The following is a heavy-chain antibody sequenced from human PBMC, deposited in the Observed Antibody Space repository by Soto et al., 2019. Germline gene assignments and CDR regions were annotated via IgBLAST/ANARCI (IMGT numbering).Heavy chain of an antibody. V-gene: IGHV1-18*01. CDR1: GYTFTNYG. D-gene: IGHD3-10*01. CDR3: ARGYISSGLDP. Sequence: QVQVVQSGTEVKKPGASVKVSCKASGYTFTNYGISWVRQAPGQGLEWMGWLSAYNGNTNYAQIFQGRVTLTTDTSTTTAYMELRSLRSDDTAVYYCARGYISSGLDPWGQGTLVTVSS. J-gene: IGHJ5*02. CDR2: LSAYNGNT.